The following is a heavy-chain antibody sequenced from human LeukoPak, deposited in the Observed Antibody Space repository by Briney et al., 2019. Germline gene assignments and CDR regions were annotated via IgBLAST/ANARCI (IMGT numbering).Heavy chain of an antibody. D-gene: IGHD4-23*01. J-gene: IGHJ4*02. CDR2: IGTAGDT. V-gene: IGHV3-13*04. CDR3: ARELGGNTFDC. CDR1: RFTFRSYD. Sequence: PGGSLRLSCAASRFTFRSYDMHWVRQASGKGLEWVSAIGTAGDTSYTDSVKGRFTISRENAKNSLHLQMNSLRAGDTAVYYCARELGGNTFDCWGQGTLVTVSS.